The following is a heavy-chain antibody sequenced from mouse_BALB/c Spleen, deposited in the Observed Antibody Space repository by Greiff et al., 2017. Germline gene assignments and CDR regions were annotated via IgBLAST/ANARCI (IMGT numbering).Heavy chain of an antibody. CDR3: ASRLPYAMDY. J-gene: IGHJ4*01. CDR2: IDPANGNT. Sequence: VQLQQSGAELVKPGASVKLSCTASGFNIKDTYMHWVKQRPEQGLEWIGRIDPANGNTKYDPKFQGKATITADPSSNTAYLQLSSLTSEDTAVYYCASRLPYAMDYWGQGTSVTVSS. D-gene: IGHD1-2*01. V-gene: IGHV14-3*02. CDR1: GFNIKDTY.